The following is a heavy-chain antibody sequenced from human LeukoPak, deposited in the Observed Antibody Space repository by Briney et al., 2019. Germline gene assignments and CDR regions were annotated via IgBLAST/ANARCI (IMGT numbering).Heavy chain of an antibody. V-gene: IGHV1-2*02. Sequence: GASVKVSCKASGYTFTGYYMHWVRQAPGQGLEWMGWINPNSGGTNYAQKFQGRVTMTRDTSISTAYMELSRLRSDDTAVYYCARAILRAYYDFWSAQTLDYYYYYGMDVWGQGTTVTVSS. J-gene: IGHJ6*02. CDR3: ARAILRAYYDFWSAQTLDYYYYYGMDV. CDR2: INPNSGGT. CDR1: GYTFTGYY. D-gene: IGHD3-3*01.